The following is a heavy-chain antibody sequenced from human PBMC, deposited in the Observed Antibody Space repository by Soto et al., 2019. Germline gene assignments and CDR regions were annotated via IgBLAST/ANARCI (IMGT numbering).Heavy chain of an antibody. V-gene: IGHV3-49*04. D-gene: IGHD6-25*01. CDR1: VFTFGDYA. J-gene: IGHJ3*02. Sequence: GWSLRLSCTSSVFTFGDYAMSWVRQAPGKGLERVGFIRSKAYGGTTEYAASVKGRFTISRDDSKSIAYLQMNSLKTEDTAVYYCTRGADAFDIWGQGTMVTVSS. CDR2: IRSKAYGGTT. CDR3: TRGADAFDI.